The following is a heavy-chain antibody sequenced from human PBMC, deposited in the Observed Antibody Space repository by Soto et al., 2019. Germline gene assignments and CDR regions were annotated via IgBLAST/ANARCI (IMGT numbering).Heavy chain of an antibody. Sequence: QVQLVQSGAEVKKPGASVNISCKASGYTFTNYYIHWVRQAPGQGLEWMGIINTGGGSTSYAQNFQGRVTMTRDTSTSSMYMELSSLRSEDASVYYCARTTYSNGWFEGWGQGTLLSVSS. CDR1: GYTFTNYY. CDR3: ARTTYSNGWFEG. D-gene: IGHD6-19*01. V-gene: IGHV1-46*01. CDR2: INTGGGST. J-gene: IGHJ4*02.